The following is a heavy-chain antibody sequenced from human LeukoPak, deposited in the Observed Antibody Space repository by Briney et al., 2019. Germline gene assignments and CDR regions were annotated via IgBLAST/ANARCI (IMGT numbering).Heavy chain of an antibody. CDR3: VRLGEIYAPNEFDY. D-gene: IGHD3-16*01. CDR2: IKCDGSEK. V-gene: IGHV3-52*01. CDR1: GFTFSSSW. Sequence: GSLGLSCAASGFTFSSSWMHWVCQAPEKGLEWVADIKCDGSEKYYVDSVKGRLTISRDNAKNSLYLQVNSLRAEDMTVYYCVRLGEIYAPNEFDYWGQGTLVTVSS. J-gene: IGHJ4*02.